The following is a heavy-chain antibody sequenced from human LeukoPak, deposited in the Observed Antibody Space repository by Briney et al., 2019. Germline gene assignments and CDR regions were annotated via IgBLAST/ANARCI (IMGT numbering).Heavy chain of an antibody. CDR3: ARVSSGSYYFDS. J-gene: IGHJ4*02. Sequence: SGTLSLTCAISGGSISSSNWWSWVRQPPGKGLEWIGEIYHSGSTNYSPSPKSRVTISVDKSKNQFSLKVTSVTAADTAVYYCARVSSGSYYFDSWGQGTLVTVSS. V-gene: IGHV4-4*02. CDR1: GGSISSSNW. D-gene: IGHD1-26*01. CDR2: IYHSGST.